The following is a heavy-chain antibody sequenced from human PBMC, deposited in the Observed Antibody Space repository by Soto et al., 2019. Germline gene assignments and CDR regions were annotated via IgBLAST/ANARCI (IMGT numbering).Heavy chain of an antibody. D-gene: IGHD5-18*01. J-gene: IGHJ4*02. CDR1: GGSISNAAYS. Sequence: SETLSLTCTVSGGSISNAAYSWSWIRQPPGKGLEWIGYIYPSGMPFYNPSPRSRVTISIDRSNDQFSLNLKSVTAADTAVYYCARERGGYGLFDSWGQGTLVTVSS. V-gene: IGHV4-30-2*01. CDR3: ARERGGYGLFDS. CDR2: IYPSGMP.